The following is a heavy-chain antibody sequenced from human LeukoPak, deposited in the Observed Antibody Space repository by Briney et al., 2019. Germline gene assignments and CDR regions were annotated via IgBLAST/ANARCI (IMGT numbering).Heavy chain of an antibody. CDR2: ISGSAGTT. CDR1: GFTFSRYA. CDR3: AKNYYGSGSSSLDY. V-gene: IGHV3-23*01. D-gene: IGHD3-10*01. Sequence: GGSLRLSCAASGFTFSRYAMGWVRQAPGKGLEWVSAISGSAGTTYYADSVKGRFTISRDNSKNTLFLQMNSLRAEDTAAYYCAKNYYGSGSSSLDYWGQGTLVIVSS. J-gene: IGHJ4*02.